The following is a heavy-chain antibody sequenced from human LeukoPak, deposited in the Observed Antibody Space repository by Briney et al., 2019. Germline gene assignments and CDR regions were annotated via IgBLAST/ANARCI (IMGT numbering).Heavy chain of an antibody. CDR3: ARGYCSGGGCHQDDAFDI. V-gene: IGHV1-2*02. D-gene: IGHD2-15*01. J-gene: IGHJ3*02. CDR2: INPNSGGT. CDR1: GYTFTGYY. Sequence: ASVKVSCKASGYTFTGYYMHWVRQAPGQGLEWMGWINPNSGGTNYAQKFQGRVTMTRDTSISTAYMELSRLRSDDTAVYYCARGYCSGGGCHQDDAFDIWGQGTMVTVSS.